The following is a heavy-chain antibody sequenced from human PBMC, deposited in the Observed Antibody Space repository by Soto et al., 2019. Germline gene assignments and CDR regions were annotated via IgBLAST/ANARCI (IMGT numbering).Heavy chain of an antibody. CDR3: AKDLNDYIWGSQDHFDY. Sequence: QVQLVESGGGVVQPGRSLRLSCAASGFTFSSYGMHWVRQAPGKGLEWVAVISYDGSNKYYADSVKGRFTISRDNSKNTLYLQMNSLRAEDTAVYYCAKDLNDYIWGSQDHFDYWGQGTLVTVSS. V-gene: IGHV3-30*18. CDR2: ISYDGSNK. D-gene: IGHD3-16*01. J-gene: IGHJ4*02. CDR1: GFTFSSYG.